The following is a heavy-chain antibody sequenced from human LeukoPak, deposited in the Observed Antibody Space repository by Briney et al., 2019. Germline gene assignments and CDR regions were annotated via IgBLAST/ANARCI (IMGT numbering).Heavy chain of an antibody. J-gene: IGHJ4*02. CDR2: ISSNGGST. Sequence: GGSLRLSCAASGFTFSSYAMHWLRQAPGKGLEYVSAISSNGGSTYYANSVKGRFTISRDNSKNTLYLQMGSLRAEDMAVYYCARDPYYYDGSGPLCDWGQGTLVTVSS. CDR3: ARDPYYYDGSGPLCD. CDR1: GFTFSSYA. D-gene: IGHD3-22*01. V-gene: IGHV3-64*01.